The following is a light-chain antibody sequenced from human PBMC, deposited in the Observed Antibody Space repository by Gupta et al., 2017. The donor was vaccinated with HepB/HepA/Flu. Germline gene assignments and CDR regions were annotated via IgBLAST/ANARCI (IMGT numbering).Light chain of an antibody. V-gene: IGLV3-9*01. CDR1: SIGGKD. J-gene: IGLJ2*01. CDR3: QVWDTSTAV. Sequence: SYELTQPLSVSVALGQTARLTCGGNSIGGKDVHWYQHKAGQAPVLVIYRDSNRPPGIPERFSGSNSGNTATLTISRAQGGDEADYYCQVWDTSTAVFGGGTKVTVL. CDR2: RDS.